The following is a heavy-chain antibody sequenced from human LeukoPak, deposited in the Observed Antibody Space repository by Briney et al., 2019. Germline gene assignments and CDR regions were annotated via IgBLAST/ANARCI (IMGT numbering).Heavy chain of an antibody. CDR2: ITTSDGNT. CDR1: GFTFSSYT. D-gene: IGHD7-27*01. V-gene: IGHV3-23*01. CDR3: AKDGGLWVSAHWGDS. Sequence: GGSLRLSCAASGFTFSSYTMSWVRQAPGKGLEWVSTITTSDGNTYYTDSVKGRFTVSRDNSKNTLFLQMNSLRAEDTAVYYCAKDGGLWVSAHWGDSWGRGTLVTVSS. J-gene: IGHJ4*02.